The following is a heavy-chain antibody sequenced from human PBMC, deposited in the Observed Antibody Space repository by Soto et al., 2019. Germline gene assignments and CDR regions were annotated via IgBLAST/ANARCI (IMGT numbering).Heavy chain of an antibody. D-gene: IGHD2-15*01. CDR3: SRAESPAVAYFFDS. Sequence: GGSLRLSCAASGFTFGNYAINWVRQAPGKWLEWVGLIRNQTYGGTTEYAASMKDRFTISRDDSNSIAYLQLNSLKSEDSAVYYCSRAESPAVAYFFDSWGQGT. V-gene: IGHV3-49*04. CDR1: GFTFGNYA. J-gene: IGHJ4*02. CDR2: IRNQTYGGTT.